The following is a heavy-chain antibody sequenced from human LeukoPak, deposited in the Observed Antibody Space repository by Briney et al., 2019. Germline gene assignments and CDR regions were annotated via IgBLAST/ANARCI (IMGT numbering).Heavy chain of an antibody. J-gene: IGHJ4*02. CDR3: ARSIAGNYPRDY. CDR1: GYTFTSYG. Sequence: ASVKVSCKASGYTFTSYGISWVRRAPGQGLEWMGWISAYNGNTNYAQKLQGRVTMTTDTSTSTAYMELRSLRSDDTAVYYCARSIAGNYPRDYWGQGTLVTVSS. CDR2: ISAYNGNT. V-gene: IGHV1-18*01. D-gene: IGHD1-14*01.